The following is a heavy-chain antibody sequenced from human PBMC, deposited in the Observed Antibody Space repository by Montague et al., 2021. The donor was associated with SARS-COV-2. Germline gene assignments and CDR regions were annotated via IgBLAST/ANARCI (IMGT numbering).Heavy chain of an antibody. V-gene: IGHV4-59*01. J-gene: IGHJ4*02. CDR3: ARGGSGRDYFDY. D-gene: IGHD3-10*01. CDR1: GASISAYY. CDR2: IYHTGDT. Sequence: SDPLSLPCAVSGASISAYYWSWIRQSPGKGLEWIGYIYHTGDTDYNPSLKSRLTMSADTSKNQFSLRLNYVTPADTAIYYCARGGSGRDYFDYWGQGTLVTVSS.